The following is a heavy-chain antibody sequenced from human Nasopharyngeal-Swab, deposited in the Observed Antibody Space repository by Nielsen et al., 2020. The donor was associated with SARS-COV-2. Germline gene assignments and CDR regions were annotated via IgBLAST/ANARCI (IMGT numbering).Heavy chain of an antibody. CDR2: IYYSGST. CDR3: ASGRLRFLEWPAEGEFYYYYGMDV. J-gene: IGHJ6*02. D-gene: IGHD3-3*01. Sequence: RQAPGKGLEWIGSIYYSGSTYYNPSLKSRVTISVDTSKNQFSLKLSSVTAADTAVYYCASGRLRFLEWPAEGEFYYYYGMDVRGQGTTVTVSS. V-gene: IGHV4-39*01.